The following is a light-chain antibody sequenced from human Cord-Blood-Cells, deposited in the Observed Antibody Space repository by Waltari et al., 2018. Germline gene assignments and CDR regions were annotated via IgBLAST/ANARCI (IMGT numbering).Light chain of an antibody. V-gene: IGKV3-20*01. Sequence: EIVLTQSPGPLSLSPGERATLSCRASQSVSISYLAWYQQKPGQAPRLLIYGASSRATGIPDRFSGSGSGTDFTLTISRLEPEDFAVYYCQQYGSSPPYTFGQGTKLEIK. CDR3: QQYGSSPPYT. J-gene: IGKJ2*01. CDR1: QSVSISY. CDR2: GAS.